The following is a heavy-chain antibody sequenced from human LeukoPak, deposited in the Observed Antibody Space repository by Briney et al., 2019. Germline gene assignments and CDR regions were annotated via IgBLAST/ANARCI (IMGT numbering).Heavy chain of an antibody. CDR2: INPNSGVT. D-gene: IGHD5-12*01. V-gene: IGHV1-2*02. J-gene: IGHJ4*02. Sequence: ASVKVSCKGSGYTFTDFYVQWVRQAPGQGLEWMGWINPNSGVTNYAQKFQGRVTMTRDTSISTAYMELSRLRSDDTAVYYCARVLDSGYPVWDCWGQGTLVTVSS. CDR1: GYTFTDFY. CDR3: ARVLDSGYPVWDC.